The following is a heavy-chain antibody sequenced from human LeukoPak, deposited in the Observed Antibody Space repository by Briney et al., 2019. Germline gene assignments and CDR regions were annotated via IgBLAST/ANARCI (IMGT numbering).Heavy chain of an antibody. V-gene: IGHV3-7*01. J-gene: IGHJ6*02. CDR3: ARVGSIAAAVKGYYYGMDV. Sequence: PGGSLRLSCAASGFTFSSYWMSWVRQAPGKGLEWVANIKQDGSEKYYVDSVKGRFTISRDNAKNSLYLQMNSLRAEDTAVYYCARVGSIAAAVKGYYYGMDVWGQGTTVTVSS. D-gene: IGHD6-13*01. CDR2: IKQDGSEK. CDR1: GFTFSSYW.